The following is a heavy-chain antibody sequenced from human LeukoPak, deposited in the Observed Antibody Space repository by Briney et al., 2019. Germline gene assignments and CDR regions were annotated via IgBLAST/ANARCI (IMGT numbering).Heavy chain of an antibody. D-gene: IGHD3-10*01. J-gene: IGHJ4*02. CDR1: GFTFSSYS. V-gene: IGHV3-48*04. CDR2: ISSSSSTI. Sequence: GGSLRLSCAASGFTFSSYSMNWVRQAPGKGLEWVSYISSSSSTICYADSVKGRFTISRDNAKNSLYLQMNSLRAEDTAVYYCARAKSYYYGLGDYWGQGTLVTVSS. CDR3: ARAKSYYYGLGDY.